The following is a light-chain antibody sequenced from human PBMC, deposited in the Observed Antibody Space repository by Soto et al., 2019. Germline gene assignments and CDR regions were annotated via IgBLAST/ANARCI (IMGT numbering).Light chain of an antibody. CDR2: TAS. CDR3: QQTFSPDVT. Sequence: DIQMTQSPSSVSASVGDRVTITCRASQGVSTWLAWYQQKPGKAPNLLIYTASSLRSGVPSRFTGSGSATDFTLTITSLQREDAGTYFCQQTFSPDVTFGGGTKVDI. CDR1: QGVSTW. V-gene: IGKV1-12*01. J-gene: IGKJ4*01.